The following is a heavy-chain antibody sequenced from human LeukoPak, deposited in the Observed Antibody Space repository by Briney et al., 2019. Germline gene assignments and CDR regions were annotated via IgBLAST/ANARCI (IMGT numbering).Heavy chain of an antibody. CDR1: GLTFSDYA. Sequence: GGSLRLSCAASGLTFSDYAMSWVRQAPGKGLEWVASVNTVSSYIYYADSMRGRFTISRDNAKNSLFLQMNSLRAEDTAVYYCPRLRRNSDRSDFFYYSDHWGQGTLVTVSS. CDR2: VNTVSSYI. D-gene: IGHD3-22*01. CDR3: PRLRRNSDRSDFFYYSDH. V-gene: IGHV3-21*01. J-gene: IGHJ4*02.